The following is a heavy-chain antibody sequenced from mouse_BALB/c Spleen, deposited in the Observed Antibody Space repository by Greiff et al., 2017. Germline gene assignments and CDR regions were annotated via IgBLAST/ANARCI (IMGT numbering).Heavy chain of an antibody. CDR3: NAYGYDAMDY. J-gene: IGHJ4*01. CDR1: GFNIKDYY. Sequence: EVQLQQSGAELVRSGASVKLSCTASGFNIKDYYMHWVKQRPEQGLEWIGWIDPENGDTEYAPKFQGKATMTADTSSNTAYLQLSSLTSEDTAVYYCNAYGYDAMDYWGQGTSVTVSS. CDR2: IDPENGDT. D-gene: IGHD1-1*02. V-gene: IGHV14-4*02.